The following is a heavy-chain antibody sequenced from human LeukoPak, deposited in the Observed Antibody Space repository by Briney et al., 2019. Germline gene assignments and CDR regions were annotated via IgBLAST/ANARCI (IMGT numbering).Heavy chain of an antibody. CDR2: ILYSGDT. CDR3: ARSVRV. J-gene: IGHJ4*02. CDR1: GGSISGSGYY. D-gene: IGHD4-11*01. V-gene: IGHV4-39*07. Sequence: SETLSLTCTVSGGSISGSGYYWGWIRQSPGKGLEWIRNILYSGDTYYNPSLKSRVTISVDTSKNQFSLKLTSVTAADTAVYYCARSVRVWGQGTLVTVSS.